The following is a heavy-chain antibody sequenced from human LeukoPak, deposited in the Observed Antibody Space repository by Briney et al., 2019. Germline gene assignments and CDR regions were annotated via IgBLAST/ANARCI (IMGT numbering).Heavy chain of an antibody. D-gene: IGHD3-3*01. CDR3: ARSRGGGITIFGAPRPAFDS. V-gene: IGHV3-7*01. J-gene: IGHJ5*01. CDR2: IKQDGSEK. Sequence: RTGGSLRLSCAASGFTVSSNYMSWVRQASGKGLEWVANIKQDGSEKYYVDSVKGRFTISRDNAKNSLYLQMNSLRAEDTAVYYCARSRGGGITIFGAPRPAFDSWGQGTLVTVSS. CDR1: GFTVSSNY.